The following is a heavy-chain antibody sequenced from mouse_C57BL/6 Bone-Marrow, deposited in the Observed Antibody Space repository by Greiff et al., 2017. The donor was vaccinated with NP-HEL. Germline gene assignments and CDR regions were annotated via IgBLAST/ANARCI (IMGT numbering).Heavy chain of an antibody. CDR1: GYTFTDYY. Sequence: VQLQQSGPELVKPGASVKISCKASGYTFTDYYMNWVKQSHGKSLEWIGDINPNNGGTSYNQKFKGKATLTVDKSSSTAYMELRSLTSEDAAVYYCARTLYYFDDWGQGTTLTVSS. J-gene: IGHJ2*01. D-gene: IGHD6-1*01. V-gene: IGHV1-26*01. CDR2: INPNNGGT. CDR3: ARTLYYFDD.